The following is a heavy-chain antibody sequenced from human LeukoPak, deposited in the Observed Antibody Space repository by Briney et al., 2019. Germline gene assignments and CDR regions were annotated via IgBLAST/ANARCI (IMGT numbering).Heavy chain of an antibody. CDR3: AREYDIVVVGNFDY. CDR2: ISSSGSTI. V-gene: IGHV3-48*03. Sequence: PGGSLRLSCAASGFTFSSYEMNWVRQAPGKGLEWVSYISSSGSTIYYADSVKGRFTISRDNAKNSLYLQMNSLRDEDTAVYYCAREYDIVVVGNFDYWGQGTRVTVSS. J-gene: IGHJ4*02. D-gene: IGHD2-15*01. CDR1: GFTFSSYE.